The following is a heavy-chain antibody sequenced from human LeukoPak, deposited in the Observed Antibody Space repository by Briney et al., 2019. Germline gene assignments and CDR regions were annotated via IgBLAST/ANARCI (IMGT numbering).Heavy chain of an antibody. V-gene: IGHV3-48*01. J-gene: IGHJ6*02. CDR3: ARDRRGGYSSSWYLFDYYYYGMDV. CDR1: GFTVSSYS. CDR2: ISSSSSTI. Sequence: GRSLRLSCAASGFTVSSYSMNCVRQAPGKGLEWVSYISSSSSTICYADSVKGRFTISRDNAKNALFLQMNSLRAEDTAVYHCARDRRGGYSSSWYLFDYYYYGMDVWGQGTTVTVSS. D-gene: IGHD6-13*01.